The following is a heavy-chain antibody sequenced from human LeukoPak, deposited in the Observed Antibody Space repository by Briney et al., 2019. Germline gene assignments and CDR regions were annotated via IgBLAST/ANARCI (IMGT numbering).Heavy chain of an antibody. CDR2: INWNGGST. CDR3: AKAFGRSSSWSPIDY. Sequence: GGSLRLSCAVSGFTFDDYGMSWVRQAPGQGLEWVSGINWNGGSTGYADSVKGRFTISRDNAKNSLYLQMNSLRAEDTAVYYCAKAFGRSSSWSPIDYWGQGTLVTVSS. V-gene: IGHV3-20*04. D-gene: IGHD6-13*01. J-gene: IGHJ4*02. CDR1: GFTFDDYG.